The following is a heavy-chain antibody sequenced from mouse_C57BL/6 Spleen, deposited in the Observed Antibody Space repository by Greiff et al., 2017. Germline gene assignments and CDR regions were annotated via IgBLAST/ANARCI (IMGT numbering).Heavy chain of an antibody. V-gene: IGHV5-17*01. Sequence: EVKLMESGGGLVKPGGSLKLSCAASGFTFSDYGMHWVRQAPEKGLEWVAYISSGSSTIYYADTVKGRFTISRDNAKNTLFLQMTSLRSEDTAMYYCARPTTTVVAGGDFDYWGQGTTLTVSS. CDR2: ISSGSSTI. CDR3: ARPTTTVVAGGDFDY. CDR1: GFTFSDYG. J-gene: IGHJ2*01. D-gene: IGHD1-1*01.